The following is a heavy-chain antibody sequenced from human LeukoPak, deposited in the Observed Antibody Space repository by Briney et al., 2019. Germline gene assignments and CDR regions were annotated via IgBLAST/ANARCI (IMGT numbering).Heavy chain of an antibody. CDR3: ARNDILTGYCFDY. CDR2: IYTSGST. J-gene: IGHJ4*02. CDR1: GGSISSGSYF. V-gene: IGHV4-61*02. Sequence: PSETLSLTCTVSGGSISSGSYFWSWIRQPAGKGLEWIGRIYTSGSTNYNPSLKSRVTISVGTSKNQFSLKLSSVTAADTAVYYCARNDILTGYCFDYWGQGTLVTVSS. D-gene: IGHD3-9*01.